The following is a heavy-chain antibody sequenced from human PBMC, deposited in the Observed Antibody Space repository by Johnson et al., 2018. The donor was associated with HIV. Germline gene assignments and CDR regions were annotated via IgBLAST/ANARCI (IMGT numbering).Heavy chain of an antibody. D-gene: IGHD6-6*01. J-gene: IGHJ3*02. V-gene: IGHV3-9*01. CDR3: AGGVGVAARSRAFDI. CDR1: GFTFDDYA. CDR2: ISWNSGSI. Sequence: VQLVESGGGLVQPGRSLRLSCAASGFTFDDYAMHWVRQAPGKGLEWVSGISWNSGSIGYADSVKGRFTISRDNAKNSLYLQMNSLRAEDTACYYCAGGVGVAARSRAFDIWGQGTMVTVSS.